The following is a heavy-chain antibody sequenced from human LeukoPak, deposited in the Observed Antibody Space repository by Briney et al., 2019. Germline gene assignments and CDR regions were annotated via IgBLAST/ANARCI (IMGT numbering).Heavy chain of an antibody. CDR2: IRGSGGRR. V-gene: IGHV3-23*01. CDR1: EITFSSYA. J-gene: IGHJ4*02. D-gene: IGHD2-15*01. Sequence: GGSLRLSCATSEITFSSYAMSWVRQAPGKGLEWVSAIRGSGGRRNFAYSVKGRFTISRDNSKTKLYLQMNSLRAEDTAVSYCARARVVVAATISFDFWGQGTVVTVSA. CDR3: ARARVVVAATISFDF.